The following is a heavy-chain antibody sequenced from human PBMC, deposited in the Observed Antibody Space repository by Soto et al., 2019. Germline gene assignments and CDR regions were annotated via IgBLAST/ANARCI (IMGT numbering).Heavy chain of an antibody. CDR2: INPNSGGT. CDR1: GYTFTGYY. J-gene: IGHJ6*02. D-gene: IGHD3-10*01. CDR3: ATASLWFGELLPYYYGMDV. Sequence: ASVKVSCKASGYTFTGYYMHWLRQSPEQGLEWMGWINPNSGGTNYAQKSQGRVTMTRETSISKAYMELSRLRSDDTAVYYCATASLWFGELLPYYYGMDVWGQGTTVTVSS. V-gene: IGHV1-2*02.